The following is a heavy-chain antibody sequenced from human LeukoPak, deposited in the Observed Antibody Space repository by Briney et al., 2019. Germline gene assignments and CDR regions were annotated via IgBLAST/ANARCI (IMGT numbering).Heavy chain of an antibody. CDR1: ARSISHYY. J-gene: IGHJ5*02. V-gene: IGHV4-4*07. CDR2: IYTNGTT. CDR3: ARGSFLEWNNWFDP. Sequence: PSETLSLTCSVSARSISHYYWNWIRQPAGKGLEWIGRIYTNGTTNYNPSLKNRVTMSIETSKSEFSLRLNSVSAADTRLYFCARGSFLEWNNWFDPWGQGTLVIVSS. D-gene: IGHD3-3*02.